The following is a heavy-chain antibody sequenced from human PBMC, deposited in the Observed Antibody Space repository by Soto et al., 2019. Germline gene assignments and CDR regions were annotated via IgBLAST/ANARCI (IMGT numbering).Heavy chain of an antibody. D-gene: IGHD1-1*01. CDR3: ATVEAGRRNVHYS. Sequence: PGGYLRLSCAASGFTFSSYAMSWVRQAPGKGLEWVALISHDGQNIYYADSVKGRFAVSRDNSKNILFLQLSSLRLNDTAVYYCATVEAGRRNVHYSWGLGTMDTVSS. V-gene: IGHV3-30*03. CDR1: GFTFSSYA. J-gene: IGHJ5*02. CDR2: ISHDGQNI.